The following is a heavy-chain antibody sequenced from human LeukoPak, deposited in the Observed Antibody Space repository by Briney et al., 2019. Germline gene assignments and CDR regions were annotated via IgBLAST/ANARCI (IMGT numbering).Heavy chain of an antibody. D-gene: IGHD6-13*01. CDR1: GFTIGSYA. V-gene: IGHV3-23*01. J-gene: IGHJ3*02. CDR2: ISDSGGST. Sequence: GGSLRLSCAASGFTIGSYAMSWVRQAPGKGLEWVSTISDSGGSTFYADSVKGRFTISRDNSKNTLYLQMNSLRAEDTAVYYCARDRTPEKYSSSWYGNAFDIWGQGTMVTVSS. CDR3: ARDRTPEKYSSSWYGNAFDI.